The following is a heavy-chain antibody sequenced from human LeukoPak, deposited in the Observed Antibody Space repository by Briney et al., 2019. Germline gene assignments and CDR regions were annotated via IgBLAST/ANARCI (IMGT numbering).Heavy chain of an antibody. V-gene: IGHV5-51*01. CDR2: VYPGDCDT. CDR1: GYSFTSYW. J-gene: IGHJ6*03. CDR3: ARQAAASRDYYYMDV. Sequence: GESLKSFCKGSGYSFTSYWIGWVRQMPGKSLEWMGIVYPGDCDTRYRPSVQGQVTISAEKANSTAYLQWSSLKASDTAMYYCARQAAASRDYYYMDVWGKGTTVTISS. D-gene: IGHD6-13*01.